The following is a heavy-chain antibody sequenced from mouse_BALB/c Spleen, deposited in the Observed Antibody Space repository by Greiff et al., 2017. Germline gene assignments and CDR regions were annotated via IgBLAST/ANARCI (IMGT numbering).Heavy chain of an antibody. V-gene: IGHV14-3*02. CDR3: ALFLGDY. CDR2: IDPANGNT. D-gene: IGHD1-1*01. CDR1: GFNINDTY. J-gene: IGHJ2*01. Sequence: EVQLQQSGAELVKPGASVKLSCTASGFNINDTYMHWVKQRPEQGLEWIGRIDPANGNTKYDPKFQGKATITADTSSNTAYLQLSSLTSEDTAVYYCALFLGDYWGQGTTLTVSS.